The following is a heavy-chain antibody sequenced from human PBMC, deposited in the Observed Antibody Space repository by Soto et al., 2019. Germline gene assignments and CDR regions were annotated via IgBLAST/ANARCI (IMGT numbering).Heavy chain of an antibody. V-gene: IGHV3-73*01. D-gene: IGHD6-13*01. Sequence: PGGPLRLSCAASGFTFSGSAMHWVRQASGKGLEWVGRIRSKANSYATAYAASVKGRFTIPRDDSKNTAYLQMNSLKTEDTAVYYCTRQGGGRQQLVQLDYWGQGTLVTVSS. J-gene: IGHJ4*02. CDR2: IRSKANSYAT. CDR3: TRQGGGRQQLVQLDY. CDR1: GFTFSGSA.